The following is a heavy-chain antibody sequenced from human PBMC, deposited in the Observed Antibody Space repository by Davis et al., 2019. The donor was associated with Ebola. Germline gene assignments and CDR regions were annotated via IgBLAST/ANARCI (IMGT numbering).Heavy chain of an antibody. D-gene: IGHD5-24*01. CDR2: FRSKANSYAT. Sequence: GGSLRLSCAASGFTFSRSAMHWVRQASGKGLEWVGRFRSKANSYATAYAASVKGRFTISRDDSKNTAYLQMNSLKTEDTAVYYCTSDNDYGDYWGQGTLVTVSS. CDR3: TSDNDYGDY. CDR1: GFTFSRSA. V-gene: IGHV3-73*01. J-gene: IGHJ4*02.